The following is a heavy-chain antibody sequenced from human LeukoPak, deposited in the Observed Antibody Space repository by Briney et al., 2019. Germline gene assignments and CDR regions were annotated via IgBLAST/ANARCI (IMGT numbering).Heavy chain of an antibody. V-gene: IGHV1-18*01. J-gene: IGHJ6*03. CDR3: ARERRYYGSGSYTYYYYYMDV. D-gene: IGHD3-10*01. CDR2: ISAYNGNT. CDR1: GYTFTSRG. Sequence: ASVKVSCKASGYTFTSRGISWVRQAPGQGLEWMGWISAYNGNTNYAQKLQGRVTMTTDTSTSTAYMELRSLRSDDTAVYYCARERRYYGSGSYTYYYYYMDVWGKGTTVTVSS.